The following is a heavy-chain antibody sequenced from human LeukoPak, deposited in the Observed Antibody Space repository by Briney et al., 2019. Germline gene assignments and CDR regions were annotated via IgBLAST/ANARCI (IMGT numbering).Heavy chain of an antibody. CDR3: ARFDCSGGSCYFDY. D-gene: IGHD2-15*01. J-gene: IGHJ4*02. CDR2: IYTSGST. Sequence: SETLSLTCTVSGGSISSGSYYWSWIRQPAGKGLEWIGCIYTSGSTNYNPSLKSRVTISVDTSKNQFSLKLSSVTAADTAVYYCARFDCSGGSCYFDYRGQGTLVTVSS. V-gene: IGHV4-61*02. CDR1: GGSISSGSYY.